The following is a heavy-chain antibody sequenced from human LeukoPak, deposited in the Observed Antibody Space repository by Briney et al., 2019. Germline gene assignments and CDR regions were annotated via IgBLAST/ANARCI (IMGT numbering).Heavy chain of an antibody. Sequence: GGSLRLSCAASGFTFTNAWMNWVRQAPGKGLEWVGRIKSNSDGGTTDYAAPVKGRFTISRDDSRHTVYLQMDSLKIEDTAVYYCSTLLHWGQGALVTVSS. CDR1: GFTFTNAW. V-gene: IGHV3-15*07. CDR3: STLLH. J-gene: IGHJ4*02. CDR2: IKSNSDGGTT.